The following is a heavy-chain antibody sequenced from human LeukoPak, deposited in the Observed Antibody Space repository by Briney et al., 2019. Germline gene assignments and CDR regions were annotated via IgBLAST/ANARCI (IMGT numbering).Heavy chain of an antibody. V-gene: IGHV4-61*02. D-gene: IGHD2-15*01. J-gene: IGHJ4*02. CDR3: ARGGVDYFDY. CDR2: IYTSGST. Sequence: PSETLSLTCTVSGGSISSGSYYWSWIRQPAGKGLEWIGRIYTSGSTNYNPSLKSRVTISVDTSKNQFSLKLSSVTAADTAVYYCARGGVDYFDYWGQGTLVTVSS. CDR1: GGSISSGSYY.